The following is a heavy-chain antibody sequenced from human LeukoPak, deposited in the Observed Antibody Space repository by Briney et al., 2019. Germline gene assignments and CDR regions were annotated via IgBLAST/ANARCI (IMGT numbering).Heavy chain of an antibody. CDR2: IIPIFGTA. CDR3: ARDTVAAPGH. CDR1: GGTFSSYA. Sequence: ASVKVSCKASGGTFSSYAISWVRQAPGQGLEWMGGIIPIFGTANYAQKFQGRVTITADESTSTAYMELSSLRSEDTAVYYCARDTVAAPGHWGQGTLVTVSS. J-gene: IGHJ4*02. V-gene: IGHV1-69*13. D-gene: IGHD6-19*01.